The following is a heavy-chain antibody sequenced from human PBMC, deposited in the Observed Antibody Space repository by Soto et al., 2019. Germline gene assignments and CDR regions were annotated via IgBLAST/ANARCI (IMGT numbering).Heavy chain of an antibody. CDR3: AKEGAMVSYFDY. D-gene: IGHD5-18*01. V-gene: IGHV3-23*01. CDR1: GFTFSSYA. J-gene: IGHJ4*02. Sequence: VQLLGSGGGLVQPGGSLRLSCAASGFTFSSYAMSWVRQAPGKGLEWVSGISGSGGRTYYADSVKGRFTISRDNSKNTLYLQMNSLRAEDTAVYYCAKEGAMVSYFDYWGQGTLVTVSS. CDR2: ISGSGGRT.